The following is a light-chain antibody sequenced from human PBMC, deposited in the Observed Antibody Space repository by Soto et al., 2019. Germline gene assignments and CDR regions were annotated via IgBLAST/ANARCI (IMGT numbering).Light chain of an antibody. CDR1: SSDVGGYNY. V-gene: IGLV2-14*01. CDR2: EVS. Sequence: QSALTQPASVSGSPGQSITISCTGNSSDVGGYNYVSWYQQHPGKAPKLMIYEVSNRPSGVSNRFSGSKSGNTASLTISGLQAEYEADYYCSTYTSSSTNVFGTGTKLTVL. J-gene: IGLJ1*01. CDR3: STYTSSSTNV.